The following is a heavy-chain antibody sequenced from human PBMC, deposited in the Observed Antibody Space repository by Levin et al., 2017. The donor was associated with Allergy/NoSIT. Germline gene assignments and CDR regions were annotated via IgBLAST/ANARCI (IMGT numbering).Heavy chain of an antibody. J-gene: IGHJ4*02. Sequence: PGGSLRLSCAASGFMFSKYDMGWVRQAPGKGLEWVATVSGNGKAAVYGDSVKGRFTISRDNSKNMVYLQCTGLTEEDTATYYCAKYGEISGIPPFYLEYWGRGTLLAVSP. CDR2: VSGNGKAA. CDR1: GFMFSKYD. D-gene: IGHD3-10*01. CDR3: AKYGEISGIPPFYLEY. V-gene: IGHV3-23*01.